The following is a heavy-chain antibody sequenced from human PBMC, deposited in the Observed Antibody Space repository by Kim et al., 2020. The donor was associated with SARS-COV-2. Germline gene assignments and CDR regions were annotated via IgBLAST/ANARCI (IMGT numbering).Heavy chain of an antibody. V-gene: IGHV3-7*01. J-gene: IGHJ6*02. CDR3: AKNRGWAYGLDV. Sequence: GGSLRLSCAASGFTFSSFWMSWVRQAPGNGLEWVANIKHDGIEKYYVDSVKGRFTISRDNAKNSLYLQINSLRAEDTAVYYCAKNRGWAYGLDVWGQGTTVTVSS. D-gene: IGHD6-19*01. CDR1: GFTFSSFW. CDR2: IKHDGIEK.